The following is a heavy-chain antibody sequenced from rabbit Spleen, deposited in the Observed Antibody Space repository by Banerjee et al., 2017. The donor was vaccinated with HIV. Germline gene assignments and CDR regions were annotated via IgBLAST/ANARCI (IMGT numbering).Heavy chain of an antibody. CDR3: ARDLDGVIGWNFGW. CDR1: GFSFSSTYD. Sequence: QEQLVESGGGLVQPGGSLTLTCTASGFSFSSTYDMCWVSQAPGKGLEWSACIWCTDDSTSYASCAKGRFTISKTSSTTVTLLMPSLTAAVTATYFCARDLDGVIGWNFGWCGQGTLVTVS. CDR2: IWCTDDST. D-gene: IGHD1-1*01. J-gene: IGHJ4*01. V-gene: IGHV1S45*01.